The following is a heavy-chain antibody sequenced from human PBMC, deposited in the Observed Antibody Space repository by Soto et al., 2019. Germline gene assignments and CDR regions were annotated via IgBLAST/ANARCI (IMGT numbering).Heavy chain of an antibody. CDR1: GFTFSSYA. D-gene: IGHD3-22*01. CDR3: AKAVTMIVVVYGMDV. CDR2: VSGSGGST. Sequence: GGSLRLSCAASGFTFSSYAMIWVRQAPGKGLEWVSTVSGSGGSTYYADSVKGRFSISRDNSRNTLYLQMNSLRAEDTAVYYCAKAVTMIVVVYGMDVWGQGTTVTVSS. V-gene: IGHV3-23*01. J-gene: IGHJ6*02.